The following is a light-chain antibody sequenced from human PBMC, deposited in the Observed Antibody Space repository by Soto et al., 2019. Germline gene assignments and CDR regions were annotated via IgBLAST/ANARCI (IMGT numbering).Light chain of an antibody. J-gene: IGKJ5*01. V-gene: IGKV3-15*01. CDR2: GAS. CDR1: QSVSSN. Sequence: ILMTQSPATKSVAPGARTTLSCRPSQSVSSNLAWYQQKPGQAPRLLIYGASTRATGIPARFSGSGSGTDFTLTISRLEPEDFAVYYCQQRSNWPPITVGQGTRLEIK. CDR3: QQRSNWPPIT.